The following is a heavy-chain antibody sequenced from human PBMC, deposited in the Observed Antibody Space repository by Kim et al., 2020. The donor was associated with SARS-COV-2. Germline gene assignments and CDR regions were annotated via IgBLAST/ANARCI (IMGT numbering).Heavy chain of an antibody. V-gene: IGHV4-39*07. J-gene: IGHJ4*02. D-gene: IGHD2-8*01. CDR3: ARGRYCTNGVCPYFFDY. Sequence: LQSRVTISADTSKNQFSLNLSSVTAADTAVYYCARGRYCTNGVCPYFFDYWGQGTLVTVSS.